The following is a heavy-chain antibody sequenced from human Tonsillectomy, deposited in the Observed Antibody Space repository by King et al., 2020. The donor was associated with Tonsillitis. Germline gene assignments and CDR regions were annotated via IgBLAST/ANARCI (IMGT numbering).Heavy chain of an antibody. CDR3: ARETSYDFWSGYSNWFDP. D-gene: IGHD3-3*01. J-gene: IGHJ5*02. Sequence: VQLQESGPGLVKPSQTLSLTCNVSGGSISSGSYYWSWIRQPAGKGLEWIGRIYTSGSTNYNPSLKSRVTMSVATSKNQFSLKLSSVTAADTAVYYCARETSYDFWSGYSNWFDPWGQGTLVTVSS. CDR2: IYTSGST. V-gene: IGHV4-61*02. CDR1: GGSISSGSYY.